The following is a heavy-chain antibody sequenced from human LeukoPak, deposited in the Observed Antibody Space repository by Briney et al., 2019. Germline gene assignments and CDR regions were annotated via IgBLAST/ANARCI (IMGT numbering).Heavy chain of an antibody. Sequence: ASVKVSCKASGYTFTSYYMHWVRQAPGQGLEWMGIINPSGGSTSYAQKFQGRVTMTRDMSTSTAYMELSSLRSEDTAVYYCAREGRGNWFDPWGQGTLVTVSS. CDR2: INPSGGST. J-gene: IGHJ5*02. CDR1: GYTFTSYY. V-gene: IGHV1-46*01. CDR3: AREGRGNWFDP.